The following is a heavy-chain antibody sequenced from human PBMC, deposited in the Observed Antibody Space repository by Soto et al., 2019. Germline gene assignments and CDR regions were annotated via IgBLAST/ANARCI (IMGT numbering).Heavy chain of an antibody. D-gene: IGHD5-18*01. V-gene: IGHV1-18*01. Sequence: ASVKVSCKASGYTLSNYGISWVRQAPGQGLEWMGWSITDNGNTKYAQKFQERVTITRDMSTSTAYMELSSLRSEDTAVYYCAAAVDTAMVREAAFDIWGQGTMVT. CDR3: AAAVDTAMVREAAFDI. CDR1: GYTLSNYG. CDR2: SITDNGNT. J-gene: IGHJ3*02.